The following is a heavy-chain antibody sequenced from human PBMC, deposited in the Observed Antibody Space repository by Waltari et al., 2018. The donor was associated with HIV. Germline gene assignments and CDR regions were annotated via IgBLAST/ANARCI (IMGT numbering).Heavy chain of an antibody. CDR1: GGTFSGYS. Sequence: QVQLQQWGAGLLKPSETLSLTCAVYGGTFSGYSWSWIRQAPGQGLEWIGEINHSGGINYNPSLKSRVTISVDTSKNQFSLKLTSVSAADTAVYYCARREMATIHPFDYWGQGTLVTVSS. V-gene: IGHV4-34*02. J-gene: IGHJ4*02. D-gene: IGHD5-12*01. CDR2: INHSGGI. CDR3: ARREMATIHPFDY.